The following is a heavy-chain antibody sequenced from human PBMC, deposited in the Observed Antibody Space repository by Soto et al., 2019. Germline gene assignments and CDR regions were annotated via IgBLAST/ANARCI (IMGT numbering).Heavy chain of an antibody. Sequence: GGSLRLSCAASGFTVSSNYMSWVRQAPGKGLEWVSVIYSGGSTYYADSVKGRFTISRDNSKNTLYLQMNSLRAEDTAVYYCARESSGSYYYYYMDVWGKGTTVTVSS. CDR3: ARESSGSYYYYYMDV. CDR1: GFTVSSNY. D-gene: IGHD3-10*01. V-gene: IGHV3-66*01. CDR2: IYSGGST. J-gene: IGHJ6*03.